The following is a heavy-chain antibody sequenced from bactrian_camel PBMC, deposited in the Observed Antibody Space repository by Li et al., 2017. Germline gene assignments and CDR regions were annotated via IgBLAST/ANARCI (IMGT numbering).Heavy chain of an antibody. J-gene: IGHJ6*01. CDR2: IDSGGRVT. CDR1: GFTFSSYS. V-gene: IGHV3S31*01. D-gene: IGHD4*01. Sequence: QLVESGGGLVQPGGSLRLSCAASGFTFSSYSMSWVRQAPGKGLESVSTIDSGGRVTYYADSVKGRFTISEDNAKNTLYLEMNSLKPEDTAVYYCAADRASYYTDYGPYRPGLGYWGQGTQVTVS. CDR3: AADRASYYTDYGPYRPGLGY.